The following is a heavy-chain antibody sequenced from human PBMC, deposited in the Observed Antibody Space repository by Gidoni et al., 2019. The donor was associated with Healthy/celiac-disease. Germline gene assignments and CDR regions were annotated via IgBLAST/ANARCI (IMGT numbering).Heavy chain of an antibody. D-gene: IGHD5-12*01. CDR1: GCSFSGYY. V-gene: IGHV4-34*01. CDR3: ARKGSKIVASGCMDV. J-gene: IGHJ6*02. CDR2: INHSGST. Sequence: QVQLQQLDAGLLKPSQTLSLTCAVYGCSFSGYYWSWIRQPRGKGLEWIGEINHSGSTNYNPSLKSRVTISVDTSKNQFSLKLRSVTAADTAVYYCARKGSKIVASGCMDVWGQGTTVTVSS.